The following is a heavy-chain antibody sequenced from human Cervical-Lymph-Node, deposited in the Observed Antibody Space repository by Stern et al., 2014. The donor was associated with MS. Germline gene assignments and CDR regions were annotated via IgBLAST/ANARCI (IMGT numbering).Heavy chain of an antibody. J-gene: IGHJ6*02. V-gene: IGHV1-69*01. CDR1: GGTFSSYG. CDR2: IIPIFGTP. Sequence: VQLVESGAEVKQPGSSVKVSCKASGGTFSSYGISWVRQAPGQGLEGMGGIIPIFGTPNYAQKFQGRVTITADESTSTAYMELSSLRSEDTAVYSCAGLNSAYYYGMDVWGQGTTVTVSS. CDR3: AGLNSAYYYGMDV. D-gene: IGHD1-1*01.